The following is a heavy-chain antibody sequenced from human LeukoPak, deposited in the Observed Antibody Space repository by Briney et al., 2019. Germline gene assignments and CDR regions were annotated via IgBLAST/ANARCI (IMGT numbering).Heavy chain of an antibody. CDR2: VYYTGST. CDR1: GGSISSSAYF. D-gene: IGHD6-13*01. CDR3: ARHGFVSAAAGTWGGGEDY. V-gene: IGHV4-39*01. J-gene: IGHJ4*02. Sequence: PSETLSLTCTVSGGSISSSAYFWVWIRQPPGKGLEWIGSVYYTGSTYYNPSLKSRVSISVDTSKNQFSLKLTSVTAADTAVYYCARHGFVSAAAGTWGGGEDYWGQGTLVTVSS.